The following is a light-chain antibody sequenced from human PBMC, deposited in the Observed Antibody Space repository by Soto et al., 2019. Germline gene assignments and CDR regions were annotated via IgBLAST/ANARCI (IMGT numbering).Light chain of an antibody. J-gene: IGKJ3*01. V-gene: IGKV3-11*01. CDR3: HQRSNGNPRFN. Sequence: EIVLTQSPATLSLSPGDSATLYCRASQSVSSYLAWYQQQPGQAPRLLIYDASNRATGIPARFSGSGSGTDFTLIIISLETEDFAVYYCHQRSNGNPRFNFGPGTKVDS. CDR2: DAS. CDR1: QSVSSY.